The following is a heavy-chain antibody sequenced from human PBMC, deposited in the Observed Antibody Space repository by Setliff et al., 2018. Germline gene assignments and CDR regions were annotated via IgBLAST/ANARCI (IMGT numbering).Heavy chain of an antibody. V-gene: IGHV5-51*01. CDR2: IYPGDSDT. Sequence: GESLKISCKGSGYSFTSYWSVWVRQMPGKGLEWMGIIYPGDSDTRYSPSFQGQVTISADKSISTAYLQWSSLKASDTAMYYCARTKTIFGVPTGYWGQGTLVTVSS. D-gene: IGHD3-3*01. CDR1: GYSFTSYW. J-gene: IGHJ4*02. CDR3: ARTKTIFGVPTGY.